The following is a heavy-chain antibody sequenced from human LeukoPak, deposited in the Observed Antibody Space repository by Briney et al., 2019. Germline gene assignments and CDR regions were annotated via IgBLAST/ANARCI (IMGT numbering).Heavy chain of an antibody. J-gene: IGHJ4*02. Sequence: SETLSLTCTVSGGSVSSGSHFWSWLRQPPGTGLEFVAYVSDSGSTNYNAFLKSRVTISVDTSKNQFSLKVTSVTAADTAVYYCARGRGYSYGIDYWGQGTLVTVSS. CDR1: GGSVSSGSHF. V-gene: IGHV4-61*01. D-gene: IGHD5-18*01. CDR2: VSDSGST. CDR3: ARGRGYSYGIDY.